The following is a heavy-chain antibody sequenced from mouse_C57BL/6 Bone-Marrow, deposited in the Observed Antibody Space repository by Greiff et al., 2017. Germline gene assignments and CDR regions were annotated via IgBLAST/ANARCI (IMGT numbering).Heavy chain of an antibody. CDR3: ARSDLYGSSLAWLAY. Sequence: QVQLQQPGAELVKPGASVKLSCKASGYTFTSYWMHWVKQRPGQGLEWIGEIDPSDSYTNYNQKFKGKSTLTVDKSSSTAYMQLSSLTSEDSAVYYCARSDLYGSSLAWLAYWGQGTLVTVSA. V-gene: IGHV1-69*01. D-gene: IGHD1-1*01. J-gene: IGHJ3*01. CDR1: GYTFTSYW. CDR2: IDPSDSYT.